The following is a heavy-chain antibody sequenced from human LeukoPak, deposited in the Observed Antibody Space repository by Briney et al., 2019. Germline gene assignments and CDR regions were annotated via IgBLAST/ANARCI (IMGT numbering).Heavy chain of an antibody. J-gene: IGHJ4*02. CDR2: IKQDGSET. V-gene: IGHV3-7*01. CDR3: ARRGSSWYDSTRMYYFDY. CDR1: GFTSSSYW. Sequence: GGSLRLSCAASGFTSSSYWMSWVRQAPGKGLEWVANIKQDGSETDYVDSVKGRFTVSRDNAKNSLYLHMNSLRAEDTAVYYCARRGSSWYDSTRMYYFDYWGQGTLVTVSS. D-gene: IGHD6-13*01.